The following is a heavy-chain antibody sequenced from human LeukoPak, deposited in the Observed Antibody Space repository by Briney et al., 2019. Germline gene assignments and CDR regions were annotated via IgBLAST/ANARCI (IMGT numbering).Heavy chain of an antibody. Sequence: SETLSLTCTVSGYSISSGYYWGWIRQPPGKGLGWIGSIYHSGSTYYNPSLKSRVTISVDTSKNQFSLKLSSVTAADTAVYYCARARTYYYDSSGYQLDYWGQGTLVTVSS. CDR2: IYHSGST. J-gene: IGHJ4*02. CDR1: GYSISSGYY. V-gene: IGHV4-38-2*02. CDR3: ARARTYYYDSSGYQLDY. D-gene: IGHD3-22*01.